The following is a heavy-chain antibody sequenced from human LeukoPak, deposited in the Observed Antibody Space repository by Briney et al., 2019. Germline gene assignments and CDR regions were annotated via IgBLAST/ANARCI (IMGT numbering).Heavy chain of an antibody. V-gene: IGHV3-21*01. CDR1: GFTFSSYS. CDR2: ISSSSSYI. D-gene: IGHD2-2*01. CDR3: ARDRCSSTSCPPRYYYGMDV. J-gene: IGHJ6*02. Sequence: PGGSLRLSCAASGFTFSSYSMNWVRQAPGKGLEWVSSISSSSSYIYYADSVKGRFTISRDNAKNSLYLQMNSLRAEDTAVYYCARDRCSSTSCPPRYYYGMDVWGQGTTVTVSS.